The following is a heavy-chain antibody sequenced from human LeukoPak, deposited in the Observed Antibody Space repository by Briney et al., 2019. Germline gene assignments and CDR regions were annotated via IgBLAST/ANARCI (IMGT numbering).Heavy chain of an antibody. Sequence: GGTLRLSCAASGFTFSSYGMSWVRQAPGKGLEWVAAISFDAEGDYHVDSVKGRFTISRDNSKNTLYLQMNSLRVEDTAVYYCAKDGGNWYDSEGNYLMRSYMDVWGKGTTVTVSS. J-gene: IGHJ6*03. V-gene: IGHV3-30*18. D-gene: IGHD3-16*01. CDR2: ISFDAEGD. CDR3: AKDGGNWYDSEGNYLMRSYMDV. CDR1: GFTFSSYG.